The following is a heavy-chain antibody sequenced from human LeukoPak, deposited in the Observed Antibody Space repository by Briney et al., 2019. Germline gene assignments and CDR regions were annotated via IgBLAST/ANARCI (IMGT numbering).Heavy chain of an antibody. D-gene: IGHD3-22*01. J-gene: IGHJ4*02. V-gene: IGHV1-2*06. Sequence: GASVTVSCTASGYIFTEHHINWVRQAPGQGLEWMGRINPNSGGTNYAQKFQGRVTMTRDTSISTAYMELSRLRSDDTAVYYCARDWDYYDRDYWGQGTLVTVSS. CDR2: INPNSGGT. CDR1: GYIFTEHH. CDR3: ARDWDYYDRDY.